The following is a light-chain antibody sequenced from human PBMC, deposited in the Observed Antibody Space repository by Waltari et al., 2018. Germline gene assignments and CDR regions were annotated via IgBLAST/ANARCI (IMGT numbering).Light chain of an antibody. CDR2: DSR. V-gene: IGLV1-51*01. CDR1: TSSIGKYS. J-gene: IGLJ1*01. Sequence: QSALTQPPSVSAAPGQKVTISCSGSTSSIGKYSVSWYQQLPGPAPKLLIYDSRKRPSGIPGRFSASKSGTSATLEISGLRPEDEAHYYCEAWDDRLTAEVFGTGTEVTVL. CDR3: EAWDDRLTAEV.